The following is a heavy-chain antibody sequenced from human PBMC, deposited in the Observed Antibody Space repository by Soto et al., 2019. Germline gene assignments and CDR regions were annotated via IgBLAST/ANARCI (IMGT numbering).Heavy chain of an antibody. CDR3: ARVVGGGLGYYYYMDV. D-gene: IGHD2-21*01. Sequence: SDTLSLTCTVSGGSISSYYWSWIRQPPGKGLEWIGYIYYSGSTNYNPSLKSRVTISVDTSKNQFSLKLSSVTAADTAVYYCARVVGGGLGYYYYMDVWGKGTTVTVSS. V-gene: IGHV4-59*01. J-gene: IGHJ6*03. CDR1: GGSISSYY. CDR2: IYYSGST.